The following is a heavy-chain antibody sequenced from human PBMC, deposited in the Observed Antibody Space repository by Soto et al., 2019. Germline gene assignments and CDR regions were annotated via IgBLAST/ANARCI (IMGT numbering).Heavy chain of an antibody. V-gene: IGHV4-34*01. CDR3: ARGRSQLLYAFDI. J-gene: IGHJ3*02. D-gene: IGHD2-2*02. CDR1: GGSFSGYY. Sequence: SETLSLTCAVYGGSFSGYYWSWIRQPPGKGLEWIGEINHSGSTNYNPSLKSRVTISVETSKNQFSLKLSSVTAADTAVYYCARGRSQLLYAFDIWGQGTMVTVSS. CDR2: INHSGST.